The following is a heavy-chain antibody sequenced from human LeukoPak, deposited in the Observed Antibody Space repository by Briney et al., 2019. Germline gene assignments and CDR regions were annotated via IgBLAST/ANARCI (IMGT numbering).Heavy chain of an antibody. CDR3: ARDLDAFDI. V-gene: IGHV3-30*04. J-gene: IGHJ3*02. CDR1: GFTFSSYD. CDR2: ISYDGSNK. Sequence: GGSLRLSCAASGFTFSSYDMHWVRQAPGKGPEWVAVISYDGSNKDYADSVRGRFTISRDNSKSTLYLQMNSLRADDTAVYYCARDLDAFDIWGQGTMVTVSS.